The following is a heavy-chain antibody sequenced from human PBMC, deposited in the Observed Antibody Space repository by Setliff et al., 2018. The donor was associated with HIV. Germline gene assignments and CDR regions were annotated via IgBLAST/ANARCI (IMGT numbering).Heavy chain of an antibody. Sequence: GESLKISCAAPGFTFSNYGMHWVRQAPGKGLEWVAVIWHDGSNEFHADSVKGRFTISRDNSKNTLYLQMNSLRADDTAVYDCAKGGSQLPARFYFYMDVWGKGTTVTVSS. CDR1: GFTFSNYG. CDR2: IWHDGSNE. J-gene: IGHJ6*03. D-gene: IGHD2-2*01. V-gene: IGHV3-30*02. CDR3: AKGGSQLPARFYFYMDV.